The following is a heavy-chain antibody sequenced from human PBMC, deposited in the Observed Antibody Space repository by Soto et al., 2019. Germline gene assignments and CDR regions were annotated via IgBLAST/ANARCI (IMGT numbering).Heavy chain of an antibody. CDR2: ISGSGGST. CDR1: GFTFSSYA. V-gene: IGHV3-23*01. Sequence: GGSLRLSCAASGFTFSSYAMSWVRQAPGKGLEWVSAISGSGGSTYYADSVKGRFTISRDNSKNTLYLQMNSLRAEDTAVYYCAKWKKGDPTLPYYYYGMDVWGQGTTVTVSS. J-gene: IGHJ6*02. CDR3: AKWKKGDPTLPYYYYGMDV. D-gene: IGHD3-16*01.